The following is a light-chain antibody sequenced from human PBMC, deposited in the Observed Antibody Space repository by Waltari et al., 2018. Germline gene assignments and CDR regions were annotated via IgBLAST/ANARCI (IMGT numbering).Light chain of an antibody. V-gene: IGLV2-8*01. J-gene: IGLJ3*02. CDR3: TSYTGSNLV. CDR1: SSDVGGSNY. CDR2: EVT. Sequence: QSALTQPPSASGSLGPSVTISCTGTSSDVGGSNYVSWYQPHPGKGPKLLIYEVTKRPSGVPDRVSGSRSGNTASLTVSGLQAEDEADYYCTSYTGSNLVFGGGTKLTVL.